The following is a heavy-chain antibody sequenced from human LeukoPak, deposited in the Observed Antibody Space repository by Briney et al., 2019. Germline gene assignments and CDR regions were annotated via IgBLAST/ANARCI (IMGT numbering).Heavy chain of an antibody. J-gene: IGHJ4*02. CDR1: GYTFTGYY. Sequence: ASXKVSCKASGYTFTGYYMHWVRQAPGQGLEWMGWINPNSGGTNYAQKFQGRVTMTRDTSISTAYMELSRLRSDDTAVYYCARVRSAARLAPLGYWGQGTLVTVSS. CDR2: INPNSGGT. D-gene: IGHD6-6*01. V-gene: IGHV1-2*02. CDR3: ARVRSAARLAPLGY.